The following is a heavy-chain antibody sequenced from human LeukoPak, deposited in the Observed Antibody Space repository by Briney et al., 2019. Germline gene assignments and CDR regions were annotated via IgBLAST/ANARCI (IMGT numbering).Heavy chain of an antibody. CDR3: ARSLSYYDGIGFVEWFDP. CDR2: IYSGGST. J-gene: IGHJ5*02. D-gene: IGHD3-22*01. Sequence: PGGSLRLSCVASGFTVSSNYMSWVRQAPGKGLEWVSVIYSGGSTFYADSVKGRFTISRDNSKNTLYLQMNSLRAEDTAVYYCARSLSYYDGIGFVEWFDPWGQGTLVTVSS. CDR1: GFTVSSNY. V-gene: IGHV3-53*01.